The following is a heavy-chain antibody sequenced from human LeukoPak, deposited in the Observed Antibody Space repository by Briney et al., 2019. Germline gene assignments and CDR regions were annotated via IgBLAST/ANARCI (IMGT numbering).Heavy chain of an antibody. CDR3: AKLVGANLFDY. CDR1: GFTFSSYG. J-gene: IGHJ4*02. CDR2: ISYDGSNK. D-gene: IGHD1-26*01. Sequence: GGSLRLSCAASGFTFSSYGMHWVRQAPGKGLEWVAVISYDGSNKYYADSVKGRFTISRDNSKNTLYLQMNSLRAEDTAVYYCAKLVGANLFDYWGQGTLVTVSS. V-gene: IGHV3-30*18.